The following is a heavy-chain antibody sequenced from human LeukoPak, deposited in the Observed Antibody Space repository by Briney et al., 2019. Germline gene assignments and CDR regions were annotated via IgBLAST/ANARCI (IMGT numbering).Heavy chain of an antibody. V-gene: IGHV1-2*04. Sequence: GASVKVSCKASGYTFTGYYMHWVRQAPGQGLEWMGWINPNSGGTNYAQKFQGWVTMTRDTSISTAYMELSRLRSDDTAVYYCARAHYDFWSGYYFDYWGQGTLVTVSS. CDR3: ARAHYDFWSGYYFDY. D-gene: IGHD3-3*01. J-gene: IGHJ4*02. CDR2: INPNSGGT. CDR1: GYTFTGYY.